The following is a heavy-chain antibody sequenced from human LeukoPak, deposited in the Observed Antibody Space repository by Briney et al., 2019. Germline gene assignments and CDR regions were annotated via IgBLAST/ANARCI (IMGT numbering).Heavy chain of an antibody. CDR2: ISSSSSYI. D-gene: IGHD1-26*01. V-gene: IGHV3-21*01. CDR1: GFTFSSYS. CDR3: ARPPPGEWGLLRGFDY. Sequence: PGGSLRLSCAASGFTFSSYSMNWVRQAPGKGLEWVSSISSSSSYIYYADSVKGRFTISRDNAKNSLYLQMNSLRDEDTAVYYCARPPPGEWGLLRGFDYWGQGTLVTVSS. J-gene: IGHJ4*02.